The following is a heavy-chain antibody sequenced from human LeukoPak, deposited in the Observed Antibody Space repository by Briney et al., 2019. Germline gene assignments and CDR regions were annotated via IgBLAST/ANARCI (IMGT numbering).Heavy chain of an antibody. Sequence: SETLSLTCAVHGGSFSGYYWSWIRQPPGKGLEWIGEINHSGSTNYNPSLKSRVTISVDTSKNQFSLKLSSVTAADTAVYYCARRLWFGEYYWGQGTLVTVSS. D-gene: IGHD3-10*01. CDR3: ARRLWFGEYY. V-gene: IGHV4-34*01. CDR1: GGSFSGYY. J-gene: IGHJ4*02. CDR2: INHSGST.